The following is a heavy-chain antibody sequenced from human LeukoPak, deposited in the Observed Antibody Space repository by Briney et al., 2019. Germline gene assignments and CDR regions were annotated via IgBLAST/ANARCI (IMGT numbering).Heavy chain of an antibody. CDR2: IYSSGST. V-gene: IGHV4-4*09. Sequence: SETLSLTCTVSGGSITSYYWSWIRQPPGKGLEWIGFIYSSGSTNYNPSLTSRLTISVDTSKNQFSMKLSSVTAADTAVYYCARHFKHARSGTQHWFDPWGQGTLVTVSS. CDR1: GGSITSYY. J-gene: IGHJ5*02. CDR3: ARHFKHARSGTQHWFDP. D-gene: IGHD1-14*01.